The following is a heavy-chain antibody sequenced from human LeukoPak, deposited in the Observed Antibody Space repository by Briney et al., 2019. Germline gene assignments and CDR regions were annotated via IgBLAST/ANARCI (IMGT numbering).Heavy chain of an antibody. CDR2: ISHDGSNE. V-gene: IGHV3-30*03. D-gene: IGHD1-26*01. CDR1: GFTFSSYG. J-gene: IGHJ4*02. CDR3: ARSYSGSHIDY. Sequence: GGSLRLSCEASGFTFSSYGMHWVRRAPGKGLEWMTVISHDGSNEYYVDSVKGRFTISRDNSKSTLYLQMNSLRVEDTAVYYCARSYSGSHIDYWGQGTLVTVSS.